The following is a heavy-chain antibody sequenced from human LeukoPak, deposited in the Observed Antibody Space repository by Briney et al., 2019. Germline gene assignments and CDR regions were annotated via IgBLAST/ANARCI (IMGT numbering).Heavy chain of an antibody. Sequence: GGSLRLSCAASGFTFDDYGMSWVRQAPGKGLEWVSGINWNGGSTGYADSVKGRFTISRDNAKNSLYLQMSSLRAEDTALYYCARDRGIQLWFGPGYMDVWGKGTTVTVSS. J-gene: IGHJ6*03. CDR3: ARDRGIQLWFGPGYMDV. CDR1: GFTFDDYG. CDR2: INWNGGST. V-gene: IGHV3-20*04. D-gene: IGHD5-18*01.